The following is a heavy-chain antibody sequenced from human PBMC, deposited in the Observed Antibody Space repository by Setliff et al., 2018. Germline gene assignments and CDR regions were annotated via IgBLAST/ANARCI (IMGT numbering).Heavy chain of an antibody. V-gene: IGHV1-69*13. J-gene: IGHJ5*02. CDR3: AREGPFIAAAGTAWFDP. CDR1: GGTFSSYA. D-gene: IGHD6-13*01. Sequence: SVKVSCKASGGTFSSYAISWVRQVPGQGLEWMGGIIPIFGTANYAQKFQGRVTITADESTSTAYMELSSLRSEDTAVYYCAREGPFIAAAGTAWFDPWGQGTLVTVSS. CDR2: IIPIFGTA.